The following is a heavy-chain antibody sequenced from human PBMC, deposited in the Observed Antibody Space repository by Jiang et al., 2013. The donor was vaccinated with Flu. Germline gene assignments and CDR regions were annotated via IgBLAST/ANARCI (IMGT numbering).Heavy chain of an antibody. V-gene: IGHV1-24*01. J-gene: IGHJ3*02. Sequence: SGAEVKKPGASVKVSCKVSGYTLTELSMHWVRQAPGKGLEWMGGFDPEDGETIYAQKFQGRVTMTEDTSTDTAYMELSSLRSEDTAVYYCATVNDYVWGSYRPGDAFDIWGQGTMVTVSS. D-gene: IGHD3-16*02. CDR2: FDPEDGET. CDR3: ATVNDYVWGSYRPGDAFDI. CDR1: GYTLTELS.